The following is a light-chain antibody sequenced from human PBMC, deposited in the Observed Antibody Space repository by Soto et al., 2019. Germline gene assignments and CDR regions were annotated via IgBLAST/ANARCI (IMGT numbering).Light chain of an antibody. V-gene: IGKV4-1*01. CDR3: QQYYTTPLT. J-gene: IGKJ4*01. Sequence: DIVMTQSPDSLAVSLGERATLNCTSSQSVLYRSNNKNYLAWYQQKPGQPPKLLIYWASTRESGVPDRFSGSGSGTDFTLTISSLQAEDVAVYYCQQYYTTPLTFGGGTKVEIK. CDR1: QSVLYRSNNKNY. CDR2: WAS.